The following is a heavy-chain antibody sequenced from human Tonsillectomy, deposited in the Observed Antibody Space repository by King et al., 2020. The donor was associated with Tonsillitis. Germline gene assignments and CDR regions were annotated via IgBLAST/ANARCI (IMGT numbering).Heavy chain of an antibody. J-gene: IGHJ6*02. D-gene: IGHD3-22*01. CDR2: IYHSGST. CDR3: ARGHYDSSGYQRYYYGMDV. CDR1: GGSISSSNW. V-gene: IGHV4-4*02. Sequence: QLQESGPGLMKPSGTLSLTCAVSGGSISSSNWWSWVRQPPGKGLEWIGEIYHSGSTNYNPSLKSRVTISVDKSKNQFSLKLSSVTAADTAVYYCARGHYDSSGYQRYYYGMDVWGQGTTVTVSS.